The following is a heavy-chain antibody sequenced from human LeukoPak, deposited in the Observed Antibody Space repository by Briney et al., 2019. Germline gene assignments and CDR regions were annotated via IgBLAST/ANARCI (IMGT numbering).Heavy chain of an antibody. CDR2: ISSSSSTI. CDR3: ATVHDFPIYYYYYYMDV. Sequence: GGSLRLSCAASGFTFSNYAMSWVRQAPGKGLEWVSYISSSSSTIYYADSVKGRFTISRDNAKNSLYLQMNSLRAEDTAVYYCATVHDFPIYYYYYYMDVWGKGTTVTVSS. J-gene: IGHJ6*03. V-gene: IGHV3-48*01. D-gene: IGHD1-1*01. CDR1: GFTFSNYA.